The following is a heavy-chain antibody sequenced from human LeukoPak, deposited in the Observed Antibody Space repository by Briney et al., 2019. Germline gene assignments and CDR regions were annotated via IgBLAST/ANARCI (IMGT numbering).Heavy chain of an antibody. V-gene: IGHV3-21*01. CDR3: ATDYGGKI. D-gene: IGHD4-23*01. CDR1: GFTFSSYR. Sequence: PGGSLRLSCAAPGFTFSSYRMNSVRQAPGKGLDWVSSISSGSGYIYSADSVKGRFTNYRDNAKNSLYLQMNSLRAEDTAVYYCATDYGGKIWGQGTLVIVSS. CDR2: ISSGSGYI. J-gene: IGHJ4*02.